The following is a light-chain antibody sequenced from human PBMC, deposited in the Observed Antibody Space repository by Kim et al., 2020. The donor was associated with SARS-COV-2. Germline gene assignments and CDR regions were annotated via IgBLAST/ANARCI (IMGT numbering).Light chain of an antibody. Sequence: LSPGERATLSCRASQGVSSSYVAWYQQKPGQAPRLLIDGASSRATGIPDRFSGSGSGTDFTLTISRLEPEDFAVYYCQQYGSSRTFGQGTKVDIK. CDR1: QGVSSSY. CDR3: QQYGSSRT. CDR2: GAS. V-gene: IGKV3-20*01. J-gene: IGKJ1*01.